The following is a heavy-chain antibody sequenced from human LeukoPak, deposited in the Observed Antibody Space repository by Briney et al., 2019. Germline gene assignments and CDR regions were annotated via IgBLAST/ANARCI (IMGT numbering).Heavy chain of an antibody. V-gene: IGHV4-34*01. CDR3: ARALTTLRFLEWLLPGDY. CDR1: GGSFSGYY. CDR2: INHSGST. J-gene: IGHJ4*02. D-gene: IGHD3-3*01. Sequence: SETLSLTCAVYGGSFSGYYWSWIRQPPGKGLEWIGEINHSGSTNYNPSIKSRVTISVDTSKNQFSLKLSPVTAADTAVYYCARALTTLRFLEWLLPGDYWGQGTLVTVSS.